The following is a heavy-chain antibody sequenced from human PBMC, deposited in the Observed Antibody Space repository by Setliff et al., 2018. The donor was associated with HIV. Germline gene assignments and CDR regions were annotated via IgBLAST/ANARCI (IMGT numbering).Heavy chain of an antibody. D-gene: IGHD5-18*01. Sequence: GGSLRLSCAASGFTFSSYAMHWVRQAPGKGLEYVSVINNKGDSTYYADSVKGRFTISRDNPKNTLYLQMSSLRAEDTAVYYCVKDLRGYSPQPCWGQGTLVTVSS. V-gene: IGHV3-64D*09. J-gene: IGHJ4*02. CDR3: VKDLRGYSPQPC. CDR2: INNKGDST. CDR1: GFTFSSYA.